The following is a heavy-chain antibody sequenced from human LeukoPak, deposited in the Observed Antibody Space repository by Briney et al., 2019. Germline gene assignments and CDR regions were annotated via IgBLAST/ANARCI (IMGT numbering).Heavy chain of an antibody. V-gene: IGHV3-49*04. CDR3: TRRYNYDSSGYYYVRDAFDI. J-gene: IGHJ3*02. CDR1: GFTFGDYV. D-gene: IGHD3-22*01. CDR2: IRSKAYGGTT. Sequence: GGSLRLSCTASGFTFGDYVMSWVRQAPGQGLEWVGFIRSKAYGGTTKNAASVKGRFTISRDDSRSIAYLQMNSLKTEDTAVYYCTRRYNYDSSGYYYVRDAFDIWGQGTMVTVSS.